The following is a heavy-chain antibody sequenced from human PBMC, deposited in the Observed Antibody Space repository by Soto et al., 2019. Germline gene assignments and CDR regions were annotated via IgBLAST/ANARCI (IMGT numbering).Heavy chain of an antibody. CDR2: INADNGNT. V-gene: IGHV1-3*01. Sequence: ASVKVSCKASGYTFSGSVMHWVRQAPGQRLEWMGWINADNGNTKYSQKFQGRVTITRDTSASTAYMELSSLRSEDTTMYYCATEIDGTTVTSLDYWGQGTLVTVSS. CDR1: GYTFSGSV. J-gene: IGHJ4*02. D-gene: IGHD4-17*01. CDR3: ATEIDGTTVTSLDY.